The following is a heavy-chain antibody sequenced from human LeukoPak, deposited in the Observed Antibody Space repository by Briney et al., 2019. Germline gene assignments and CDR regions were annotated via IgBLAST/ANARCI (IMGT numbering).Heavy chain of an antibody. Sequence: SETLSLTCTVSGGSVNSGDYYWSWIRQHPGKGLEWIGYISYSGSTYYNPSLKSRLTISLDTSKNQFSLRLSSVSAADAAVYFCAVGPHHYFDSWGQGTLVTVSS. CDR2: ISYSGST. J-gene: IGHJ4*02. CDR1: GGSVNSGDYY. V-gene: IGHV4-31*03. CDR3: AVGPHHYFDS.